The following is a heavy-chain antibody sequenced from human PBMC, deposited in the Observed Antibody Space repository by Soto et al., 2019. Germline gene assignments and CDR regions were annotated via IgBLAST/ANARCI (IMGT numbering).Heavy chain of an antibody. Sequence: PSETLSLTCSVSGGSISSSSYCWGWIRQPPGKGLEWIGSICYSGSTDYNPSLKSRATISVDTSKNQFSLKLSSVTAADTAVYYCARVPLYDILTGYYFGPLYYYYMDVWGKGTTVTVSS. V-gene: IGHV4-39*07. CDR2: ICYSGST. J-gene: IGHJ6*03. CDR3: ARVPLYDILTGYYFGPLYYYYMDV. D-gene: IGHD3-9*01. CDR1: GGSISSSSYC.